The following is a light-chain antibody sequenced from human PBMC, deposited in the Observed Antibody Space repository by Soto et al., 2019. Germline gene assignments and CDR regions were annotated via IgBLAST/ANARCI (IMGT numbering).Light chain of an antibody. J-gene: IGKJ2*01. V-gene: IGKV3-20*01. Sequence: EIVLTQSPGTLSLSPGERATLSCRASQSVSSSYFAWYQQKPGQAPRLLMYSTSSRATGTPDRFNGSGSGTDFTLTITRLEPEDFAVYFCQQYGSSPYTFGQGTKVDIK. CDR3: QQYGSSPYT. CDR2: STS. CDR1: QSVSSSY.